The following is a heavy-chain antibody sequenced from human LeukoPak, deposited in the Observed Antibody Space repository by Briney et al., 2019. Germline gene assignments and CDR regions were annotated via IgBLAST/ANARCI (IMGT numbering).Heavy chain of an antibody. Sequence: ASVKVSCKASGYTFTSYGISWVRQAPGQGLEWMGWISAYNGNTNYAQKLQGRVTMTTDTSTSTAYMELRSLRSDDTAVYYCARDYAYYYDSSGYLAKPDYWGQGTLVTVSS. CDR1: GYTFTSYG. V-gene: IGHV1-18*01. CDR3: ARDYAYYYDSSGYLAKPDY. CDR2: ISAYNGNT. J-gene: IGHJ4*02. D-gene: IGHD3-22*01.